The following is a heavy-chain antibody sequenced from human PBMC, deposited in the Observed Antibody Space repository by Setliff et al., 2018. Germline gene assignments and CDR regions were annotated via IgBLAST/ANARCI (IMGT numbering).Heavy chain of an antibody. CDR1: GYSISSGHY. V-gene: IGHV4-38-2*02. CDR2: TSHSGST. J-gene: IGHJ4*02. Sequence: SETLSLTCTVSGYSISSGHYWGWIRQPPGKGLEWIGSTSHSGSTYSNPSLRSRVTISLDTSKNQFSPKLTSLTAADTAVYYVAGGRRYDYGWDFDYWGQGTLVTVSS. D-gene: IGHD4-17*01. CDR3: AGGRRYDYGWDFDY.